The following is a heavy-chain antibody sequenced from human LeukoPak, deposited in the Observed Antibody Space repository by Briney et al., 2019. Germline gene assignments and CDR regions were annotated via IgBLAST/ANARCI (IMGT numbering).Heavy chain of an antibody. D-gene: IGHD1-26*01. CDR1: GYTFTGYY. J-gene: IGHJ3*02. V-gene: IGHV1-46*01. CDR3: APTVGATGAFDI. CDR2: INPSGGST. Sequence: ASVKVSCKASGYTFTGYYMHWARQAPGQGLEWMGIINPSGGSTSYAQKFQGRVTMTRDMSTSTVYMELSSLRSEDTAVYYCAPTVGATGAFDIWGQGTMVTVSS.